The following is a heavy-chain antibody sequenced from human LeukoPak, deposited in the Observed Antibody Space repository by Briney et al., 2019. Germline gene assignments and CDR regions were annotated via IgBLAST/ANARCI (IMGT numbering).Heavy chain of an antibody. Sequence: RPSETLSLTCTVSGGSFSIYYWSWIRQPAGKGLEWIGHIHTSGSTNYNPSLKSRVIMSVDTSKNQLSLKLTSVTAADTAVYYCARGPTTMTRAFDYWGQGTLVTVSS. CDR2: IHTSGST. D-gene: IGHD4-11*01. CDR1: GGSFSIYY. V-gene: IGHV4-4*07. J-gene: IGHJ4*02. CDR3: ARGPTTMTRAFDY.